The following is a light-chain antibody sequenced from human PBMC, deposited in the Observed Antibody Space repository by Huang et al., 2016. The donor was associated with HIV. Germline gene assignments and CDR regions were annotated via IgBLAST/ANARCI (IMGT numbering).Light chain of an antibody. V-gene: IGKV3-20*01. CDR2: GAS. CDR3: QQYGSSPAT. J-gene: IGKJ1*01. CDR1: QSVSSGY. Sequence: EIVLTQSPGTLSLSPGERTTLSCRASQSVSSGYLAWYQQKPGQAPRPLIYGASTRATGIPGRFSGSGSGTDFTLTISRLQPEDFAVYYCQQYGSSPATFGQGTKV.